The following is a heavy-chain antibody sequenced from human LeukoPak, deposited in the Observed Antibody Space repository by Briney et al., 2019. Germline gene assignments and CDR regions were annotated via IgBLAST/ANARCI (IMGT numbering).Heavy chain of an antibody. V-gene: IGHV3-21*01. J-gene: IGHJ4*02. Sequence: GGSLRLSCAASGFTCSSYSMNWVRQAPGKGLEWVSSISSSSNYKYYADSVKGRFTISRDNAKNSLYLQMNSLRAEDTAVYYCAGSYCSGGSCHWGQGTLVTVSS. D-gene: IGHD2-15*01. CDR3: AGSYCSGGSCH. CDR1: GFTCSSYS. CDR2: ISSSSNYK.